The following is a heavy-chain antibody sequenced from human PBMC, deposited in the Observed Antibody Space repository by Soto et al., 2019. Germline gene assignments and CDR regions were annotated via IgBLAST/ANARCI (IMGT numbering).Heavy chain of an antibody. Sequence: SVKVSCKASGYTFTGYYMHCVRQAPGQGLEWMGWINPNSGGTNYAQKFQGRVTMTRDTSISTAYMELSRLRSDDTAVYYCAIIQWELIRDYYYYGMDVWGQGTTVTVSS. J-gene: IGHJ6*02. CDR1: GYTFTGYY. CDR3: AIIQWELIRDYYYYGMDV. V-gene: IGHV1-2*02. CDR2: INPNSGGT. D-gene: IGHD1-26*01.